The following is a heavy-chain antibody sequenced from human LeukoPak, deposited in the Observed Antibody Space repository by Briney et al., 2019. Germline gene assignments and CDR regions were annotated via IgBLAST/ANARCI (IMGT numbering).Heavy chain of an antibody. D-gene: IGHD3-16*01. CDR2: ISRSGNYT. V-gene: IGHV3-21*01. CDR1: GFTFSSYY. J-gene: IGHJ4*02. CDR3: MRVSYADGGYFDY. Sequence: GGSLRLSCAPSGFTFSSYYMNWVRQAPGKGLEWVSSISRSGNYTYHADSLKGRFTISRDNAKNSLYLQMNSLRAEDTAVYYCMRVSYADGGYFDYWGQGTLVTVSS.